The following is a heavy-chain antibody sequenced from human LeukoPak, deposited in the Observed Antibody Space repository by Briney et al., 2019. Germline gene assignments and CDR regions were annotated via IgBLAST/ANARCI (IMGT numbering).Heavy chain of an antibody. CDR3: ARVVGATQLDY. D-gene: IGHD1-26*01. CDR2: INHSGST. J-gene: IGHJ4*02. Sequence: PSETLSLTCAVYGGSFSGYYWSWIRQPPGKGLEWIGEINHSGSTNYNPSLKSRVTISVDTSKNQSSLKLSSVTAADTAVYYCARVVGATQLDYWGQGTLVTVSS. CDR1: GGSFSGYY. V-gene: IGHV4-34*01.